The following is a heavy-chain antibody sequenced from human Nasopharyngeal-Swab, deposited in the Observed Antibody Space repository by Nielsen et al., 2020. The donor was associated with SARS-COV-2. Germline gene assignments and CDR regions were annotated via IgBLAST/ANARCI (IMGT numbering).Heavy chain of an antibody. V-gene: IGHV3-48*04. CDR3: ARDLNPSYSRAFDY. Sequence: WIRQPPGKGLEWVSYISSSSSTIYYTDSVKGRFTISRDHAKNSLYLQMNSLRAEDTAVYYCARDLNPSYSRAFDYWGRGTLVTVSS. CDR2: ISSSSSTI. J-gene: IGHJ4*02. D-gene: IGHD6-13*01.